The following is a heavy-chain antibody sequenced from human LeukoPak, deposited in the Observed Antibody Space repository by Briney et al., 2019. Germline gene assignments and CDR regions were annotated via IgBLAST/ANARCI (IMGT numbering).Heavy chain of an antibody. J-gene: IGHJ6*02. V-gene: IGHV1-69*13. CDR2: VIPIFGTA. D-gene: IGHD5-24*01. CDR1: GGTFSSYA. CDR3: ARLRGRDGLRGYYYGMDV. Sequence: ASVKVSCKASGGTFSSYAISWVRQAPGQGPEWMGGVIPIFGTANYAQKFQGRVTITADESTSTAYMELSSLRSEDTAVYYCARLRGRDGLRGYYYGMDVWGQGTTVTVSS.